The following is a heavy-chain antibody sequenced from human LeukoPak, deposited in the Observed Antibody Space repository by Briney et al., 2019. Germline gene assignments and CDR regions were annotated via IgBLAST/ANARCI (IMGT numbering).Heavy chain of an antibody. D-gene: IGHD3-3*01. CDR1: GFTFSAFG. CDR2: ITKSGDST. V-gene: IGHV3-23*01. J-gene: IGHJ6*02. CDR3: TKEYCGKFFSAG. Sequence: GGSLRLSCAASGFTFSAFGMNWVRQAPGKGLEWVSTITKSGDSTYYVDSVKGRFTISRDNSKNTLYLQMNSLRAEDTAKYYLTKEYCGKFFSAGWGQGTTVHGSS.